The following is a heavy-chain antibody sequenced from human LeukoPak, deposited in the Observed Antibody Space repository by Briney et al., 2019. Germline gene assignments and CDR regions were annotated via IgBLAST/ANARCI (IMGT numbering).Heavy chain of an antibody. Sequence: GGSLRLSCAASGFTFSSYSMNWVRQAPGKGLEWVSYISSSSSTIYYADSVKSRFTISRDNAKNSLYLQMNSLRAEDTAVYYCARLRYYGMDVWGQGTTVTVSS. V-gene: IGHV3-48*04. CDR3: ARLRYYGMDV. CDR1: GFTFSSYS. CDR2: ISSSSSTI. J-gene: IGHJ6*02.